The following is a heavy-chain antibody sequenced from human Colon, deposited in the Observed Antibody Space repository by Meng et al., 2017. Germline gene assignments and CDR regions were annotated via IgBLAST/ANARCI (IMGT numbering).Heavy chain of an antibody. J-gene: IGHJ4*02. CDR1: GFTFSSYY. V-gene: IGHV3-74*01. D-gene: IGHD5-24*01. Sequence: EVHLVESGGGLVQPGGSLRLSCAASGFTFSSYYMHWVRQAPGKGLVWVSRINIDGSIINYADSVKGRFTISRDNAKNTVYLQMNSLRAEDTAVYYCTRFPQRSDNVDYWGQGILVTVSS. CDR3: TRFPQRSDNVDY. CDR2: INIDGSII.